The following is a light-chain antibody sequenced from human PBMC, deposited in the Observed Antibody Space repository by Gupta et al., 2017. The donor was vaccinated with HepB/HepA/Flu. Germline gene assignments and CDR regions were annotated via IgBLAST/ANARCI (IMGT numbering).Light chain of an antibody. J-gene: IGKJ4*01. V-gene: IGKV1-39*01. CDR2: AAS. Sequence: IQMTHSPSSLSESVGDRVTITCRASQSISSYLNWYQQKPGKAPKLLIYAASSLQSGVPSRFSGSGSGTDFTLTISSLQPEDFATYYCQQSYSTPLTFGGGTKVEIK. CDR3: QQSYSTPLT. CDR1: QSISSY.